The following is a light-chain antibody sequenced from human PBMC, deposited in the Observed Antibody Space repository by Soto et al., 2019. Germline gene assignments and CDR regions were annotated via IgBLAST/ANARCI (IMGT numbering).Light chain of an antibody. V-gene: IGLV2-8*01. J-gene: IGLJ2*01. CDR3: SSYAGSNNLGV. CDR2: EVN. CDR1: SSDIGTYNY. Sequence: QSALTQPPSASGSPGQSVTISCTGTSSDIGTYNYVSWYQQHPGEAPKHMIYEVNKRPSGVPDRFSGSKSGNTASLTVSGLQAEDEADYYCSSYAGSNNLGVFGGGTKLTVL.